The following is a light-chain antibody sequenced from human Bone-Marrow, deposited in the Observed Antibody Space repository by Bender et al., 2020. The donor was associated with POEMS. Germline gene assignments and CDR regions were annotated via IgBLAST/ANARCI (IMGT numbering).Light chain of an antibody. CDR2: SHSDGSH. V-gene: IGLV4-69*01. CDR3: QTWGTGMV. CDR1: SGHSNYV. J-gene: IGLJ2*01. Sequence: QLVLTQSPSASASLGASVKLTCTLSSGHSNYVIAWHQQQPGKGPRYLMKSHSDGSHTKGDGIPDRFSGSSSGAERYLTISSLQSEDEADYYCQTWGTGMVFGGGTKVTVL.